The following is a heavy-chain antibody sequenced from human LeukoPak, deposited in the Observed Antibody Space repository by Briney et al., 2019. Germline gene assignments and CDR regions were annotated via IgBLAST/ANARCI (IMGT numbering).Heavy chain of an antibody. D-gene: IGHD1-14*01. CDR2: IKQDGSDK. V-gene: IGHV3-7*01. Sequence: GGSLRLSCAASGFTFTKYWMTWVRQAPGKGLEWVGNIKQDGSDKNYMDSVRGRFTISRDNTKNSVYLQMSSLRAEDTAVYYCAREVWGPEYWGQGTLVTVSS. CDR3: AREVWGPEY. CDR1: GFTFTKYW. J-gene: IGHJ4*02.